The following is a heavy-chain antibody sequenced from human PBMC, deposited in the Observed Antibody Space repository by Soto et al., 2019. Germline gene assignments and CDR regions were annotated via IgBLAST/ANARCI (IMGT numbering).Heavy chain of an antibody. J-gene: IGHJ4*02. Sequence: GGSLRLSCAASGFTLSSYAMSWVRQAPGKGLEGVSAISGSGGSTYYADSVKGRFTISRDNSKNTLYLQMNSLRAEDTAVYYCAKDSTPNYDFWSGFGGPNYYFDYWGQGTLVTVPQ. CDR2: ISGSGGST. D-gene: IGHD3-3*01. CDR1: GFTLSSYA. CDR3: AKDSTPNYDFWSGFGGPNYYFDY. V-gene: IGHV3-23*01.